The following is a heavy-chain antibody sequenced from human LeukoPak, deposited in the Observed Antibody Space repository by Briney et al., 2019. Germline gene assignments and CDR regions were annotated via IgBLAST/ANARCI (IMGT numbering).Heavy chain of an antibody. V-gene: IGHV1-18*01. CDR2: ISAYNGNT. CDR3: ALGGVVVISYYYYYMDV. CDR1: GYTFTSYV. D-gene: IGHD3-22*01. J-gene: IGHJ6*03. Sequence: GASVKVSCKASGYTFTSYVISWVRQAPGQGLEWMGWISAYNGNTNYAQKLQGRVTMTTDTSTSTAYMELRSLRSEDTAVYYCALGGVVVISYYYYYMDVWGKGTTVTVSS.